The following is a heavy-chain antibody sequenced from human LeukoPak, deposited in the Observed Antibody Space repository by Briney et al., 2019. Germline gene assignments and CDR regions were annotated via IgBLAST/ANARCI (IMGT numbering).Heavy chain of an antibody. CDR3: ARYALVGATGVDY. J-gene: IGHJ4*02. V-gene: IGHV1-8*01. CDR1: GYTFTSYD. CDR2: MNPNSGNT. Sequence: ASVKVSCRTSGYTFTSYDINWVRQATGQGLEWMGWMNPNSGNTGYAQKFQGRVTMTTDTSTSTAYMELRSLRSDDTAVYYCARYALVGATGVDYWGQGTLVTVSS. D-gene: IGHD1-26*01.